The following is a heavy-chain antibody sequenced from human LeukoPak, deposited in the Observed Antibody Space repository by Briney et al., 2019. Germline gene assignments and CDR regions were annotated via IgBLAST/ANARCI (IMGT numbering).Heavy chain of an antibody. J-gene: IGHJ4*02. CDR2: ISSSGSHI. CDR1: RFTFTTYS. D-gene: IGHD3-10*01. V-gene: IGHV3-21*01. CDR3: ARSIGSDYSPFDY. Sequence: GGSLSLSCAASRFTFTTYSMNWVRQAPGKGLEWVSSISSSGSHIYYADSVKGRFSVSRDNGKNSLYLQMNSLRVEDTAVYYCARSIGSDYSPFDYWGQGTLVSVSS.